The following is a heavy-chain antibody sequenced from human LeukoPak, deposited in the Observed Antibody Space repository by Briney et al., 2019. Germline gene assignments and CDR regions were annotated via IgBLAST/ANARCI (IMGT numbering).Heavy chain of an antibody. V-gene: IGHV3-48*02. Sequence: GGSLRLSCAVSGFTFSTYSMSWVRQAPGKGLEWVSYISSSGSTIYCADSVKGRFTISRDNANNSLNLQMNSLRDEDTAVYYCARDHRDCGGDCYDRPSWGQGTLVTVSS. D-gene: IGHD2-21*02. CDR2: ISSSGSTI. J-gene: IGHJ5*02. CDR3: ARDHRDCGGDCYDRPS. CDR1: GFTFSTYS.